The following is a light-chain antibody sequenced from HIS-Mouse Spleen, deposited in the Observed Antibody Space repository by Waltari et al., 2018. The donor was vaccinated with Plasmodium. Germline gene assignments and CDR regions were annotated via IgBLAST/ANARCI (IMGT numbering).Light chain of an antibody. CDR3: QAWDSSTVV. CDR1: KLGEKS. Sequence: SYELTQPPSVSVSPGQTASITCSGDKLGEKSDCLYQQKPGQSPVLVIYQDSKRPSGIPERFSGSNSGNTATLTISGTQAMDEADYYCQAWDSSTVVFGGGTKLTVL. V-gene: IGLV3-1*01. J-gene: IGLJ2*01. CDR2: QDS.